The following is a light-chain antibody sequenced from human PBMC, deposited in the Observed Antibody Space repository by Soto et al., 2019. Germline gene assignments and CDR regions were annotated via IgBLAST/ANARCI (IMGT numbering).Light chain of an antibody. Sequence: DVQMTQSPSTLSASVGDRVTMTCGASEFISDWLAWYQQKPGQAPKLLIYDASTLESGVPGRFSGSGVGTHFTLTISGLQPEDFATYHCQHYNSYSRAFGQGTKVDIK. CDR2: DAS. V-gene: IGKV1-5*01. CDR3: QHYNSYSRA. J-gene: IGKJ1*01. CDR1: EFISDW.